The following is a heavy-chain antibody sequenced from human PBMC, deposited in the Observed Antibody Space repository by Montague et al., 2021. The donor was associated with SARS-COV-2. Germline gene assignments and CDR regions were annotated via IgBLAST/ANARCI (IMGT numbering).Heavy chain of an antibody. CDR3: ARGQATGDGYGCLDF. V-gene: IGHV3-30*04. D-gene: IGHD5-24*01. CDR2: VSYDGDEG. CDR1: GFAFSAYV. Sequence: SLRLSCAASGFAFSAYVFHWVRQAPGKGLEWVSVVSYDGDEGFYGDSVKGRFTVSRDNSKNTVFLQMTSLKPEDTAVYYCARGQATGDGYGCLDFWGQGTLVTGSS. J-gene: IGHJ4*02.